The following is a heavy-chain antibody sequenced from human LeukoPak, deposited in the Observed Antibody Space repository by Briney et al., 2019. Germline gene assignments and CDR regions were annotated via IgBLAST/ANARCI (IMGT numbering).Heavy chain of an antibody. V-gene: IGHV3-30*19. D-gene: IGHD4-17*01. J-gene: IGHJ6*02. Sequence: GRSLRLSCAASGFTFSSYGMHWVRQAPGKGLEWVAVISYDGSNKYYADSVKGRFTISRDNSKNTLYLQMNSLRAEDTAVYYCAREGRTVTNFWGNNRNYYGMDVWGQGTTVTVSS. CDR3: AREGRTVTNFWGNNRNYYGMDV. CDR1: GFTFSSYG. CDR2: ISYDGSNK.